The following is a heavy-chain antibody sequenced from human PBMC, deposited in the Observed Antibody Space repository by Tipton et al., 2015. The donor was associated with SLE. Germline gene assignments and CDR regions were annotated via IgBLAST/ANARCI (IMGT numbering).Heavy chain of an antibody. CDR3: ARYLRGYFYDSYYFDF. J-gene: IGHJ4*02. D-gene: IGHD2/OR15-2a*01. V-gene: IGHV4-59*01. CDR1: GGSISGYY. CDR2: IYYSGST. Sequence: TLSLTCTVSGGSISGYYWSWIRQPPGKGLEWIGYIYYSGSTNYNPSLKSRVSISVDRSKNQFSLKLSSATAADTAVYYCARYLRGYFYDSYYFDFWGQGTLVTVSS.